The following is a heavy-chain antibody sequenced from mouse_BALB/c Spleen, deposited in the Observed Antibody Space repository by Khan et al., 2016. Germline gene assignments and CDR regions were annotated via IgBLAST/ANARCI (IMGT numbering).Heavy chain of an antibody. CDR3: LRDAMDY. CDR2: VNPNNGGT. CDR1: GYSFTGYY. V-gene: IGHV1-18*01. D-gene: IGHD1-1*01. Sequence: IQLQQSGPDLVKPGASVKIACKASGYSFTGYYMHWVKQSHGKSLEWIGRVNPNNGGTRYNQKFKDKAILTVDKSFSTAYMELRSLTSEDSAVFFCLRDAMDYWGQGTSVTVSS. J-gene: IGHJ4*01.